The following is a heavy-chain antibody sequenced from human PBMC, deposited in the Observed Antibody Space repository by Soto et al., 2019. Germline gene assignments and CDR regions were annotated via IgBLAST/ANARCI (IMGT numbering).Heavy chain of an antibody. V-gene: IGHV3-21*01. CDR3: ARSGRTSCSGGSCYSYYYYYYMDV. J-gene: IGHJ6*03. CDR2: ISSSSSYI. D-gene: IGHD2-15*01. CDR1: GFTFSSYS. Sequence: GGSLRLSCAASGFTFSSYSMNWVRQAPGKGLEWVSSISSSSSYIYYADSVKGRFTISRDNDKNSLYLHMNSLRAEDTAVYYCARSGRTSCSGGSCYSYYYYYYMDVWGKGTTVTVSS.